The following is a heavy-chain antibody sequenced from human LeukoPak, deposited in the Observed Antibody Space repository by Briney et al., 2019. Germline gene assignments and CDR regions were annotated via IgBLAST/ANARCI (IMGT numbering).Heavy chain of an antibody. CDR2: INPNSGGT. CDR3: ARGRRYSSSWYFDY. CDR1: GYTFTRYY. J-gene: IGHJ4*02. V-gene: IGHV1-2*02. D-gene: IGHD6-13*01. Sequence: ASVKVSCKASGYTFTRYYMHWVRQAPGQGLEWMGWINPNSGGTNYAQKFQGRVTMTRDTSISTAYMELSRLRSDDTAVYYCARGRRYSSSWYFDYWGQGTLVTVSS.